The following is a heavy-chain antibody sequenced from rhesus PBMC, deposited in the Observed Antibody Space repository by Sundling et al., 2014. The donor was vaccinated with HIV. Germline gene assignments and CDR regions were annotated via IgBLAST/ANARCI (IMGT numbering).Heavy chain of an antibody. V-gene: IGHV4-165*01. CDR2: IYGSSGST. CDR3: ARDPLTVFGLSQGLDS. J-gene: IGHJ6*01. Sequence: QVQLQESGPGLVKPSETLSLTCGASGGSLSGYYWNWIRQPPGKGLEWIGNIYGSSGSTYYNPSLKSRVTISKDTSKNQFSLKLSSVTAADTAVYYCARDPLTVFGLSQGLDSWGQGVVVTVSS. D-gene: IGHD3-3*01. CDR1: GGSLSGYY.